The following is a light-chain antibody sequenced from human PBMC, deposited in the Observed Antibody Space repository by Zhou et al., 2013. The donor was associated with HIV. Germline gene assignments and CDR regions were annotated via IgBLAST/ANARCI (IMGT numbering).Light chain of an antibody. V-gene: IGKV1-39*01. Sequence: DIQMTQSPSSLSASVGDRVTITCQASQDISNYLNWYQQKPGKAPKLLIYAASSLQSGVPSRFSGSGSEVDFTLTITSLQPEDFATYYCQQSSITPFTFGPGTRVDVK. CDR1: QDISNY. J-gene: IGKJ3*01. CDR2: AAS. CDR3: QQSSITPFT.